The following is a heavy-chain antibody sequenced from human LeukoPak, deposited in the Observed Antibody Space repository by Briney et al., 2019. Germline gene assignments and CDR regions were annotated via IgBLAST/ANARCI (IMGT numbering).Heavy chain of an antibody. CDR2: MHSSGST. V-gene: IGHV4-59*01. J-gene: IGHJ4*02. CDR1: GGSISNYY. Sequence: SETLSLTCTVSGGSISNYYWSWIRQPPGKGLEWIEYMHSSGSTNYNLSLKSRVTMSIDTSKNQLSLKMRSVTAADTAVYYCARDIRIVGATLYFDYWGQGTLVTVSS. CDR3: ARDIRIVGATLYFDY. D-gene: IGHD1-26*01.